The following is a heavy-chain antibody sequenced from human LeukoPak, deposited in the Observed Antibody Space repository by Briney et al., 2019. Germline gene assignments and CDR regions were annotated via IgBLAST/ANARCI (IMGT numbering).Heavy chain of an antibody. D-gene: IGHD2-2*01. J-gene: IGHJ6*03. Sequence: PGGSLRLSCAASGFTFSSYSMNWVRQAPGKGLEWVSSISSSSSSYIYYADSVKGRFTISRDNAKNSLYLQMNSLRAEDTAVYYCARDGRYCSSTSCWYYYYYYMDVWGKGTTVTVSS. CDR1: GFTFSSYS. CDR2: ISSSSSSYI. CDR3: ARDGRYCSSTSCWYYYYYYMDV. V-gene: IGHV3-21*01.